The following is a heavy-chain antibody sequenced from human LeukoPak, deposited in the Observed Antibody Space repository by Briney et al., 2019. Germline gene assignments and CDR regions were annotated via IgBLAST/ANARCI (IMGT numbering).Heavy chain of an antibody. D-gene: IGHD3-22*01. J-gene: IGHJ4*02. CDR3: ARDYYYDSSGYLGY. Sequence: LGGSLRLSCAASGFTFSDYYMSWIRQAPGKGLEWVSYISSSGSTIYYADPVKGRFTISRDNAKNSLYLQMNSLRAEDTAVYYCARDYYYDSSGYLGYWGQGTLVTVSS. CDR1: GFTFSDYY. CDR2: ISSSGSTI. V-gene: IGHV3-11*01.